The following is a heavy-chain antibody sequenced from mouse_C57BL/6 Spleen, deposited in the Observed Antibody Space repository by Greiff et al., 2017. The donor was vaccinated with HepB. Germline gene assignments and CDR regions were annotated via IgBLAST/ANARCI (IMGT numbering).Heavy chain of an antibody. CDR3: AKPLTTVVATGAMDY. Sequence: VKLQESGPGLVQPSQSLSITCTVSGFSLTSYGVHWVRQSPGKGLEWLGVIWRGGSTDYNAAFMSRLSITKDNSKSQVFFKMNSLQADDTAIYYCAKPLTTVVATGAMDYWGQGTSVTVSS. CDR1: GFSLTSYG. V-gene: IGHV2-5*01. D-gene: IGHD1-1*01. J-gene: IGHJ4*01. CDR2: IWRGGST.